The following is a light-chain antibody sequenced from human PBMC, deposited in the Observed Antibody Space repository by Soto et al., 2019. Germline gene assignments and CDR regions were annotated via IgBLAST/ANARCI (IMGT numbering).Light chain of an antibody. J-gene: IGLJ2*01. V-gene: IGLV2-8*01. CDR1: SSDVGAYNY. CDR2: EVS. Sequence: QSALTQAPSASWSPGQSVTISCTGTSSDVGAYNYVSWYQQHPGKAPKLMIYEVSKRPSGVPDRFSGSKSGNTASLTVSGLQAEDEADYYCSSYAGSNTVVFGGGTKLTVL. CDR3: SSYAGSNTVV.